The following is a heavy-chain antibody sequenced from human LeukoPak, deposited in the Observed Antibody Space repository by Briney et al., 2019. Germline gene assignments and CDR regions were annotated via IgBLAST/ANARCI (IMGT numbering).Heavy chain of an antibody. CDR2: IWYDGSNK. V-gene: IGHV3-33*06. J-gene: IGHJ3*02. CDR1: GFTFSSYG. CDR3: AKGVHYYDSTGSTFDI. D-gene: IGHD3-22*01. Sequence: GRSLRLSCAASGFTFSSYGMHWFRQAPDKGLEWVAVIWYDGSNKYYADSVKGRFTISRDNSKNTLYLQMNSLRAEDTAVYYCAKGVHYYDSTGSTFDIWGQGTMVTVSS.